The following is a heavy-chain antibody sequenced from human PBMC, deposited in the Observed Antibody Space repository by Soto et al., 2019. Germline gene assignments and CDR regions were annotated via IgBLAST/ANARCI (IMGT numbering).Heavy chain of an antibody. CDR2: ISGSGFKK. V-gene: IGHV3-23*01. D-gene: IGHD1-26*01. J-gene: IGHJ5*02. CDR1: GFICENFG. CDR3: AKNQGVELVPLATVDWFDP. Sequence: GGSLRLSCAASGFICENFGMSWVRQAPGKGLEWISSISGSGFKKYYADSVKGRFTISRDNSKSTVYLELNNLSAEDTAVYHCAKNQGVELVPLATVDWFDPWGQGSVVTVSS.